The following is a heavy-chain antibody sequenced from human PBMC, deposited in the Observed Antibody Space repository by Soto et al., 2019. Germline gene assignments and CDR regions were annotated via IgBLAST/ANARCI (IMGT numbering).Heavy chain of an antibody. J-gene: IGHJ4*02. Sequence: EVQLVESGGDLVQPGGSLRLSCVASGFTFSDHYMDWVRQAPGKGLEWVGRSRNQAHSYSTVYAASVKGRFTVSRDESKNSLHLQMNSLGAEDTAVYFCARRRHCAGVSCPFDSWGQGTLVTVSS. V-gene: IGHV3-72*01. CDR3: ARRRHCAGVSCPFDS. CDR1: GFTFSDHY. D-gene: IGHD2-21*01. CDR2: SRNQAHSYST.